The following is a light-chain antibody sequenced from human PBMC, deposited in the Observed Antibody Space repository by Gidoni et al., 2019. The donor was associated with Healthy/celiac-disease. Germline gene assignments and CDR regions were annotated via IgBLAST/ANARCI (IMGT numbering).Light chain of an antibody. CDR2: AAS. J-gene: IGKJ3*01. CDR3: QQSYSTPLT. V-gene: IGKV1-39*01. CDR1: QSISSY. Sequence: DIQMTQSPSSLSASVGDRVTITCRASQSISSYLNLYQQKPGKAPKLLIYAASSLQSGVPSRFSGSGSGTDFTLTISSLQPEDFATYYCQQSYSTPLTFXPXTKVDIK.